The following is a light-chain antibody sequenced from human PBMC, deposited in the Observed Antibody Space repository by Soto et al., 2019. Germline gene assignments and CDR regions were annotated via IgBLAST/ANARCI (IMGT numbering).Light chain of an antibody. CDR3: QHYNRRPLT. V-gene: IGKV3-15*01. J-gene: IGKJ4*01. CDR2: FAS. Sequence: EIVMTQSPATLSVSPGEKATLSCRASQSVSNNLAWYQQKPGQAPRLLIYFASTRATGIPARFSGSGSGTEFTLTISSLQSEVFAVYSCQHYNRRPLTFGGGTKVE. CDR1: QSVSNN.